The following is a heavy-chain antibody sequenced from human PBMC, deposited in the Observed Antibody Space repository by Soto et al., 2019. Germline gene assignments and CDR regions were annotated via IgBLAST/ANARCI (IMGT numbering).Heavy chain of an antibody. CDR3: ARGWGYDSTDYYYAY. Sequence: QVQLVQSGAELSQPGSSVRVSCKASGGSFNRHTISWVRQAPGQGREWMGGIIPIFGTANHAQKFQGRVTIIADESTSTVYMELSSLISDDTAIYYCARGWGYDSTDYYYAYWGQGTLVIVSS. CDR1: GGSFNRHT. J-gene: IGHJ4*02. V-gene: IGHV1-69*01. CDR2: IIPIFGTA. D-gene: IGHD3-22*01.